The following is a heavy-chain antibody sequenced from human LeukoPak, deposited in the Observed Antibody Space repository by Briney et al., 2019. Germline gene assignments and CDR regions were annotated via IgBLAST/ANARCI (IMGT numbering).Heavy chain of an antibody. CDR2: ITSSSSYI. J-gene: IGHJ4*02. CDR1: GFTFSTYN. Sequence: GESLRLSCAASGFTFSTYNMNWVRQAPGKGLEWLSSITSSSSYIYYADSVKGRFTISRDNSKNTLYLQMNSLRAEDTAVYYCAKDQDGATISLLYSYWGQGTLVTVSS. D-gene: IGHD5-12*01. CDR3: AKDQDGATISLLYSY. V-gene: IGHV3-21*04.